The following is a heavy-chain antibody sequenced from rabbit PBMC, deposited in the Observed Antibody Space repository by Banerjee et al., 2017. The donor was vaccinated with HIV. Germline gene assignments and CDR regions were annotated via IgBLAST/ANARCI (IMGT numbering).Heavy chain of an antibody. CDR1: GFDISNYH. CDR2: INSNTGNT. D-gene: IGHD4-1*01. J-gene: IGHJ4*01. V-gene: IGHV1S40*01. Sequence: QSLEESGGGLVQPEGSLTLSCKASGFDISNYHMSWVRQTPGKGLEWIACINSNTGNTVYASWAKGPFTISKASWTTVTLQMTSLTAADTASYFCARDLAGVIGWNFNLWGPGTLVTVS. CDR3: ARDLAGVIGWNFNL.